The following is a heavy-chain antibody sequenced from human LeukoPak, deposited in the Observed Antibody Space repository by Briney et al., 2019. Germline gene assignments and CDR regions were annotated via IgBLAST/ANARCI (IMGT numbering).Heavy chain of an antibody. V-gene: IGHV3-48*01. D-gene: IGHD2-8*01. CDR3: ARNTNGVCCPIDY. CDR1: GFTFSSYS. Sequence: GGSLRLSCAASGFTFSSYSMNWVRQAPGKGLEWVSYISSSSSTIYCADSVKGRFTISRDNAKNSLYLQMNSLRAEDTAVYYCARNTNGVCCPIDYWGQGTLVTVSS. CDR2: ISSSSSTI. J-gene: IGHJ4*02.